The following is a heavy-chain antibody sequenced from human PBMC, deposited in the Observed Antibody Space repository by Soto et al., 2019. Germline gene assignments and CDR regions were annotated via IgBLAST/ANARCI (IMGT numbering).Heavy chain of an antibody. J-gene: IGHJ4*02. D-gene: IGHD3-10*01. CDR1: GGSISSGGYY. CDR2: IYYSGST. CDR3: ARAPYYYGSGSSEGDPRPRFDY. Sequence: SETLSLTCTVSGGSISSGGYYWSWIRQHPGKGLEWIGYIYYSGSTYYNPSLKSRVTISVDTSKNQFSLKLSSVTAADTAVYYCARAPYYYGSGSSEGDPRPRFDYWGQGTLVTVSS. V-gene: IGHV4-31*03.